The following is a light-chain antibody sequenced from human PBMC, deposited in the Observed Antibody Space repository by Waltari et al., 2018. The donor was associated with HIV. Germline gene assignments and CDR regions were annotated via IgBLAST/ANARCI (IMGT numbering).Light chain of an antibody. CDR3: QQYGSSREYT. Sequence: EIVLTQSPGTLSLSPGARATLSCRASQSVSRNFLAWYHQKPGQAPRLLIYGASTRAPGIPDRFSGTGSGTDFTLTISRLEPEDFGVFYCQQYGSSREYTFGQGTKLEIK. CDR1: QSVSRNF. J-gene: IGKJ2*01. V-gene: IGKV3-20*01. CDR2: GAS.